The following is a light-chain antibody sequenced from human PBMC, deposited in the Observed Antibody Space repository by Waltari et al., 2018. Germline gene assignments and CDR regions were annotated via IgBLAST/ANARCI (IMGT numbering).Light chain of an antibody. J-gene: IGKJ1*01. CDR2: GAS. CDR1: QSVRNN. Sequence: EIVMTQSPATLSVSPGERATLSCRASQSVRNNLVWYQQKPGQAPRLLIYGASTRVTGIPARFSGSGSGTEFTLTISSLQSEDFAVYYCQQYNIWPPWTFGQGTKVEIK. CDR3: QQYNIWPPWT. V-gene: IGKV3-15*01.